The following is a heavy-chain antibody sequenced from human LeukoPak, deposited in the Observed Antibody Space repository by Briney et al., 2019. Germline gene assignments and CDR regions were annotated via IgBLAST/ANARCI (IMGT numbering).Heavy chain of an antibody. V-gene: IGHV4-38-2*02. CDR2: IYHSGST. CDR1: GYSISSGYY. J-gene: IGHJ6*03. D-gene: IGHD5-12*01. CDR3: ARDAVGYSGYDPIRYYYYYYYYMDV. Sequence: SSETLSLTCTVSGYSISSGYYWGWIRQPPGKGLEWIGSIYHSGSTYYNPSLKSRVTISVDTSKNQFSLKLSSVTAADTAVYYCARDAVGYSGYDPIRYYYYYYYYMDVWGKGTTVTVSS.